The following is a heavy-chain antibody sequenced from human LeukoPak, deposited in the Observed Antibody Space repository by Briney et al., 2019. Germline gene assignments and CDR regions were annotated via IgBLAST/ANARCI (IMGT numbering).Heavy chain of an antibody. D-gene: IGHD3-9*01. CDR1: GYSFTSYW. J-gene: IGHJ4*02. Sequence: GESLKISCKGSGYSFTSYWIGWVRPMPGKGLEWMGIIYPGDSDTRYSPSFQGQVTISADKSISTAYLQWSSLKASDTAMYYCARSTRFYDILTGYDLHPTYYFDYWGQGTLVTVSS. CDR2: IYPGDSDT. V-gene: IGHV5-51*01. CDR3: ARSTRFYDILTGYDLHPTYYFDY.